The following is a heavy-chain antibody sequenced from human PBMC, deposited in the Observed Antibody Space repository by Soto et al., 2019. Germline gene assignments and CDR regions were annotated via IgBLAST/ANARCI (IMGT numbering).Heavy chain of an antibody. J-gene: IGHJ6*02. CDR2: TIPIFGTA. D-gene: IGHD6-19*01. Sequence: QVQLVQSGAEVKKPGSSVKVSCKASGGTFSSYAISWVRQAPGEGLEWMGGTIPIFGTANYAQKFQGRVTITADESTSTAYMELSSMRSEDTAVYYCARCPLGLAPYYYYGMDVWGQGTTVTVSS. CDR1: GGTFSSYA. CDR3: ARCPLGLAPYYYYGMDV. V-gene: IGHV1-69*01.